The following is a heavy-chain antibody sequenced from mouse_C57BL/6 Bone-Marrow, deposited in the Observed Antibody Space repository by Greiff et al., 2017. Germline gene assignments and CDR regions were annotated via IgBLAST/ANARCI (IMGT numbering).Heavy chain of an antibody. CDR3: AVYYVEY. CDR1: GYTFTDYY. J-gene: IGHJ2*01. Sequence: VQLQQSGPELVKPGASVKISCKASGYTFTDYYMNWVKQSHGQSLEWIGDINPNNGGTSYNQKFKGKATLTVDKSSSTAYMELRSLTSEDSSVYYCAVYYVEYWGQGTTLTVSS. D-gene: IGHD2-1*01. V-gene: IGHV1-26*01. CDR2: INPNNGGT.